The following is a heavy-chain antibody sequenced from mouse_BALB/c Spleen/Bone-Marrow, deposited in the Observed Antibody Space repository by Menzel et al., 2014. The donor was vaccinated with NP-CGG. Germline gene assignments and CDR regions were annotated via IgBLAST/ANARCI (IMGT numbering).Heavy chain of an antibody. Sequence: EVNLVESGGGLVQPGGSLRLSCEASGFTSIDYYMTWVRQPPGKALEWLGFIRNRANGYTTEYSASVKGRFTISRDLSKTIFYLQMNTMRAEDSATYYCARETGYAYGNFAMDYWGQGTSVTVSS. CDR3: ARETGYAYGNFAMDY. V-gene: IGHV7-3*02. CDR2: IRNRANGYTT. D-gene: IGHD2-1*01. J-gene: IGHJ4*01. CDR1: GFTSIDYY.